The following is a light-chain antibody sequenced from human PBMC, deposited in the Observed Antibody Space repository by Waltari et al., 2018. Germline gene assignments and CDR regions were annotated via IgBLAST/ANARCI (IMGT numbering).Light chain of an antibody. Sequence: QSALTQPPSASGSPGQSVTTSCTGTSGDIGTYDHVSWYQQHPGKAPKVIVYAVTKRPSGVPDRFSGSKSGDTAFLTVSGLQAEDEADYYCSSYAGNYIYVFGTGTEVTVL. CDR2: AVT. CDR3: SSYAGNYIYV. J-gene: IGLJ1*01. CDR1: SGDIGTYDH. V-gene: IGLV2-8*01.